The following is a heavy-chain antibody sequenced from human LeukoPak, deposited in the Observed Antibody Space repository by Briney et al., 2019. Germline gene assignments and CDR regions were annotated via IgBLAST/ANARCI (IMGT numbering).Heavy chain of an antibody. Sequence: ASVKVSCKASGGTFSSYAISWVRQAPGQGLEWMGRIIPILGIANYAQKFQGRVTITADKSTSTAYMELSSLRSDDTAVYYCARAAITIFGVVTPEYYFDYWGQGTLVTVSS. CDR3: ARAAITIFGVVTPEYYFDY. J-gene: IGHJ4*02. D-gene: IGHD3-3*01. V-gene: IGHV1-69*04. CDR1: GGTFSSYA. CDR2: IIPILGIA.